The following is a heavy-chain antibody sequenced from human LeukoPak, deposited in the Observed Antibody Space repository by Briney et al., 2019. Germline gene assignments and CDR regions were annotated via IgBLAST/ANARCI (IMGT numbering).Heavy chain of an antibody. CDR2: ISYDGSNK. V-gene: IGHV3-30-3*01. Sequence: GGSLRLSCAASGFTFSSYAMHWVRQAPGKGLEWVAVISYDGSNKYYADSVKGRFTISRDNSKNTLYLQMNSLRAEDTAVYYCARMNYISTGWGAPFDYWGQGTLVTVSS. CDR1: GFTFSSYA. D-gene: IGHD1-7*01. J-gene: IGHJ4*02. CDR3: ARMNYISTGWGAPFDY.